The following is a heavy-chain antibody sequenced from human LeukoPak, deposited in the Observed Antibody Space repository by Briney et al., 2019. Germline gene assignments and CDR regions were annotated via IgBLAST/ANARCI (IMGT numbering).Heavy chain of an antibody. D-gene: IGHD3-22*01. V-gene: IGHV3-23*01. CDR2: ISSGGAGT. CDR3: VKQPSSGYYY. Sequence: GGSLRLSWAASGFTFNSYAMSWVRQAPGKGLEWVSGISSGGAGTYYADSVKGRFTISRDNSKNTLYLQIHSLRADDTAVYYCVKQPSSGYYYWGQGTLVTVSS. CDR1: GFTFNSYA. J-gene: IGHJ4*02.